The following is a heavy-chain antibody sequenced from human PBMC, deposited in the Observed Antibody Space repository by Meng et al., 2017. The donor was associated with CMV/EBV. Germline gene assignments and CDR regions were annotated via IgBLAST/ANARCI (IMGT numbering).Heavy chain of an antibody. V-gene: IGHV2-5*02. CDR1: GFSLSTSGVG. CDR2: IYWDDDK. CDR3: AHSNVFVTTVTSFDY. D-gene: IGHD4-17*01. Sequence: TLKDAGPTLVKLTQSLTTTFTFAGFSLSTSGVGVGWIRQPPGKALEWLALIYWDDDKRYSPSLKSRLTITKDTSKNQVVLTMTNMDPVDTATYYCAHSNVFVTTVTSFDYWGQGTLVTVSS. J-gene: IGHJ4*02.